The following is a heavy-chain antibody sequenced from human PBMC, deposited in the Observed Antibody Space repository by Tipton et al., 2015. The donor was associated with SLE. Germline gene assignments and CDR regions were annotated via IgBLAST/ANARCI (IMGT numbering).Heavy chain of an antibody. CDR3: ARGIAEGGTFDV. J-gene: IGHJ3*01. V-gene: IGHV4-39*07. D-gene: IGHD6-19*01. CDR2: INHSGST. CDR1: GGSISSSLYY. Sequence: TLSLTCTVSGGSISSSLYYWGWIRQPPGKGLEWIGEINHSGSTNYNPSLKSRVTISVDTSKKQFSLRLSSVTAADTAVYYCARGIAEGGTFDVWGQGTMVTVSS.